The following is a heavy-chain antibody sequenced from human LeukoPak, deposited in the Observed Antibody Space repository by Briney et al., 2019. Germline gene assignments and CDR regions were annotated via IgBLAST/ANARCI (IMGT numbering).Heavy chain of an antibody. CDR2: INPNRGGT. J-gene: IGHJ4*01. Sequence: ASVKVSCKASGYTFTGYYIHWVRQAPGQGLEWMGRINPNRGGTNHAQKFQGRVTMTRDTSISTAYMELSSLRSDDTAIYYCARLSTIGDGSGSFVNWGHGTLVSVSS. V-gene: IGHV1-2*06. D-gene: IGHD6-19*01. CDR1: GYTFTGYY. CDR3: ARLSTIGDGSGSFVN.